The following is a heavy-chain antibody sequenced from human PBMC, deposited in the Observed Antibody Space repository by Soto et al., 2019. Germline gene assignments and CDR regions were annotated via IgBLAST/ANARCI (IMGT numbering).Heavy chain of an antibody. Sequence: SETLSLTCTVSGDSLTTVSYYWSWIRQLPGKGLEWIGSIYYSGNTNYNPSLKSRVTISVDTSKNQFSLKLSSVTAADTAVYYCARRYGGNLDYWGQGTLVTVSS. CDR1: GDSLTTVSYY. V-gene: IGHV4-39*07. CDR3: ARRYGGNLDY. D-gene: IGHD1-26*01. CDR2: IYYSGNT. J-gene: IGHJ4*02.